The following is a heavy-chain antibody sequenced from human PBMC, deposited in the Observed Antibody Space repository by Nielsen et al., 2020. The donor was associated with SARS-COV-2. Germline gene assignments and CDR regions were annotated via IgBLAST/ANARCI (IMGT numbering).Heavy chain of an antibody. CDR3: AKKFGLNWNYDY. CDR1: GFTFTKYA. D-gene: IGHD1-7*01. Sequence: GESLKISCAASGFTFTKYATSWVRQAPGMGLEWVSGISASGGSTYYADSVKGRFTISRDNSKNTVYLQLNSLRADDTAVYYCAKKFGLNWNYDYWGQGTLVTVSS. V-gene: IGHV3-23*01. CDR2: ISASGGST. J-gene: IGHJ4*02.